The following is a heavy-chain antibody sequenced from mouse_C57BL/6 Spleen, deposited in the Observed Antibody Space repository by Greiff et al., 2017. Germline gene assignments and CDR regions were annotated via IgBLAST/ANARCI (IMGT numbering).Heavy chain of an antibody. Sequence: EVQLLQSGPELVKPGASVKMSCKASGYTFTDYNMHWVQQSHGKSLEWIGYINPNNGGTSYNQKFKGQATLSVNKSSRAAYMELRRLTSEDSAVYYCTRYYSNYGYAMDYWGQGTSVTVSS. CDR1: GYTFTDYN. CDR3: TRYYSNYGYAMDY. J-gene: IGHJ4*01. CDR2: INPNNGGT. V-gene: IGHV1-22*01. D-gene: IGHD2-5*01.